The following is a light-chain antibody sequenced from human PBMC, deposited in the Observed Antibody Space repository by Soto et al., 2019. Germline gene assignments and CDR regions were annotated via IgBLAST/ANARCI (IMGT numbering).Light chain of an antibody. V-gene: IGKV3D-15*01. CDR2: HTS. CDR3: QQYNHWPPIT. J-gene: IGKJ5*01. CDR1: QSINNN. Sequence: EVVLTQSPGTLSLSPGERVTLSCRASQSINNNLAWYQQKPGQAPRLLVYHTSTRATGIPPRFSGSGSGTEFTLTISSLQSEDFAVYYCQQYNHWPPITFGQGTRVEIK.